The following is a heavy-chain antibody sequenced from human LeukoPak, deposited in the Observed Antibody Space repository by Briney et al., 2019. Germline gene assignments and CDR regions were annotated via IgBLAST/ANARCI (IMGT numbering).Heavy chain of an antibody. Sequence: ASVKVSCKASGYTFTSYGISWVRQAPGQGLEWMGWISAYNGNTNYAQKLQGRVTMTTDTSTSTAYMELRSLRSDDTAVYYCARSMRGMGATTGDFDYWGRGTLVTVSS. CDR1: GYTFTSYG. D-gene: IGHD1-26*01. CDR3: ARSMRGMGATTGDFDY. J-gene: IGHJ4*02. V-gene: IGHV1-18*01. CDR2: ISAYNGNT.